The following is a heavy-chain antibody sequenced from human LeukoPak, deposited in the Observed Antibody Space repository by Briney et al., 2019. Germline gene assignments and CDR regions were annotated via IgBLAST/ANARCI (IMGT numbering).Heavy chain of an antibody. D-gene: IGHD3-22*01. Sequence: PSETLSLTCTVSGGSISSYYWSWIRQPPGEGLEWIGYIYYSGSTNYNPSLKSRVTISVDTSKNQFSLKLSSVTAADTAVYYCASLDYYDSSGLDYWGQGTLVTVSS. CDR2: IYYSGST. CDR1: GGSISSYY. CDR3: ASLDYYDSSGLDY. V-gene: IGHV4-59*01. J-gene: IGHJ4*02.